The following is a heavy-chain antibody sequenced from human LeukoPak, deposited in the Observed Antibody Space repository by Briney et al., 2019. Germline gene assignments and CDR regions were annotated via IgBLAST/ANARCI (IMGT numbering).Heavy chain of an antibody. Sequence: PGGSLRLSCATSGFTFSSYAMSWVRQAQEKGLEWVSGIGASGGSTYYADSVKGRFTISRDNSKSTLYLQMNSLRTEDTAVYYCAKAEGYDILTGLDYWGQGTLVTVSS. V-gene: IGHV3-23*01. CDR2: IGASGGST. CDR1: GFTFSSYA. D-gene: IGHD3-9*01. J-gene: IGHJ4*02. CDR3: AKAEGYDILTGLDY.